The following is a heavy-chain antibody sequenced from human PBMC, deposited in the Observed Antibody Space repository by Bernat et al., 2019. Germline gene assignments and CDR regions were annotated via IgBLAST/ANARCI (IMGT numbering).Heavy chain of an antibody. CDR3: ARGQPTHWNFDY. V-gene: IGHV3-30-3*01. CDR1: GFTFSSYA. J-gene: IGHJ4*02. Sequence: QVQLVESRGGVVQPGRSLRLSCAASGFTFSSYAIHWVRQAPGKGLEWVAIISHDGTKKYYADSVRGRFTISRDNPKNRLYLQMNSLRAEDTALYYCARGQPTHWNFDYWGQGTLVTVSS. D-gene: IGHD1-1*01. CDR2: ISHDGTKK.